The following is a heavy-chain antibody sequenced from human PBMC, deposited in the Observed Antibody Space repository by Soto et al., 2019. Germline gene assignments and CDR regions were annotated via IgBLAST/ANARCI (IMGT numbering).Heavy chain of an antibody. CDR2: IVVGSGNT. Sequence: QMQLVQPGPEVKKPGTSVKVSCKASGFTFTSSAVQWVRQARGQRLEWIGWIVVGSGNTNYAQKFQERVTITRDMSTSTAYMELSSLRSEDTAVYYCAAVKGYGGNSGSDAFDIWGQGTMVTVSS. CDR1: GFTFTSSA. V-gene: IGHV1-58*01. J-gene: IGHJ3*02. CDR3: AAVKGYGGNSGSDAFDI. D-gene: IGHD4-17*01.